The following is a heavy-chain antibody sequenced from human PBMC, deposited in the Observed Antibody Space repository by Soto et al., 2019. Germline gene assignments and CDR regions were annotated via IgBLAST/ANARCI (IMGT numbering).Heavy chain of an antibody. CDR2: ISAYNGNT. J-gene: IGHJ6*02. V-gene: IGHV1-18*01. CDR3: ARVGDILTRDVWTIMDV. CDR1: GYTFTSYG. Sequence: GASVKVSCKASGYTFTSYGISWVRQAPGQGLEWMGWISAYNGNTNYAQKLQGRVTMTTDTSTSTAYMELRSLSSDDTAVYYCARVGDILTRDVWTIMDVWGQGTTVTVSS. D-gene: IGHD3-9*01.